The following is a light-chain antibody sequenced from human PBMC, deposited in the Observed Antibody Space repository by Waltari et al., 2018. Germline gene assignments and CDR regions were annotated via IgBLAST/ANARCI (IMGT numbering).Light chain of an antibody. CDR3: QQYGSSVLYT. V-gene: IGKV3-20*01. CDR2: GAS. J-gene: IGKJ2*01. CDR1: QSLTKRY. Sequence: VLTKSPGTPSLSPGERATLSCRASQSLTKRYLAWYQQNPGQAPRLLIYGASSRAAGIPDRFSGSGSGTDFTLTISRLEPEDFAVYYCQQYGSSVLYTFGQGTKLEIK.